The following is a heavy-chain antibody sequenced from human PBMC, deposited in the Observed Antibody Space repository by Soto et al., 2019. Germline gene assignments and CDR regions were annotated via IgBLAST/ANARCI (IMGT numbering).Heavy chain of an antibody. CDR1: GFTFSSYA. J-gene: IGHJ5*02. Sequence: GGSLRLSCAASGFTFSSYAMHWVRQAPGKGLEWVAVISYDGSNKYYADSVKGRFTISRDNSKNTLYLQMNSLRAEDTAVYYCASNNPWGQGTLVTVSS. CDR2: ISYDGSNK. V-gene: IGHV3-30-3*01. CDR3: ASNNP.